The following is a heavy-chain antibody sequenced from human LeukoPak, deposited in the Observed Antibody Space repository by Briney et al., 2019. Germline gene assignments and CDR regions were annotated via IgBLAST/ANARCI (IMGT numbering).Heavy chain of an antibody. CDR3: ARELGYCTGGNCYGGVFHY. J-gene: IGHJ4*02. V-gene: IGHV4-34*01. Sequence: SETLSLTCAVNGGSFSGYYWSWIRQPPGKGLEWMGEINHSGSTTYNLSLKSRATISVDTSKNQLSLKLSSVTAADTAVYYCARELGYCTGGNCYGGVFHYWGQGTLVTVSS. CDR2: INHSGST. D-gene: IGHD2-15*01. CDR1: GGSFSGYY.